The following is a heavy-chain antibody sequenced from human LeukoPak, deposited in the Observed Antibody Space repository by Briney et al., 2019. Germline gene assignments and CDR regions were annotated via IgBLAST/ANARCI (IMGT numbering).Heavy chain of an antibody. D-gene: IGHD2-2*01. CDR3: GRGHPEYGSYCSSSSCYQDAFDI. J-gene: IGHJ3*02. Sequence: SGGSLRLSCAASGFTFSSYAMHWVRQAPGKGLEWVAVISYDGSNKYYADSVKGRFTISRDNSKNTLYLQMNSLRAEDTAVYYCGRGHPEYGSYCSSSSCYQDAFDIWGQGTMVTVSS. V-gene: IGHV3-30*14. CDR2: ISYDGSNK. CDR1: GFTFSSYA.